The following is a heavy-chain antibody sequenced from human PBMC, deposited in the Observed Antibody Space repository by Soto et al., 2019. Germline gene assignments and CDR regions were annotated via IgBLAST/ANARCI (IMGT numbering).Heavy chain of an antibody. Sequence: EVQLVESGGGLVKPGGSLRLSCAASGFTFSNAWMSWVRQAPGKGLEWVGRIKSKTDGGTTDYAAPVKGRFTISRDDSKNTRYRQMIILMTEDTLVYYRSTVVTMVRGPTDWGPATLVTDSS. J-gene: IGHJ4*02. CDR1: GFTFSNAW. D-gene: IGHD3-10*01. CDR2: IKSKTDGGTT. V-gene: IGHV3-15*05. CDR3: STVVTMVRGPTD.